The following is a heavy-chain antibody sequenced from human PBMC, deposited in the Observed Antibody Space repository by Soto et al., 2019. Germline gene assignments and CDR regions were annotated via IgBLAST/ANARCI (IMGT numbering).Heavy chain of an antibody. J-gene: IGHJ5*02. Sequence: SVKVSCKASGGTFSSYAISWVRQAPGQGLEWMGGIIPIFGTANYAQKFQGRVTITADGSTSTAYMELSSLRSEDTAVYYCARDPAPYGSGSYLPWGQGTLVTVS. CDR2: IIPIFGTA. V-gene: IGHV1-69*13. CDR3: ARDPAPYGSGSYLP. D-gene: IGHD3-10*01. CDR1: GGTFSSYA.